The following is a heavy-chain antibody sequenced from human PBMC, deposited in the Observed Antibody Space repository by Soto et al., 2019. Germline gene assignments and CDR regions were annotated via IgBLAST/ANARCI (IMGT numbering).Heavy chain of an antibody. J-gene: IGHJ4*02. CDR3: AKEMFPRTMLDSSSPWGDF. Sequence: GGSLRLSCTASGFTFSEYGIHWVRQAPGKGLGWVAVISYGGSHKYYAGSVKGRFTISRDDSKNTVYLQMNSLKTDDTAVYYCAKEMFPRTMLDSSSPWGDFWGRGSLVTVSS. D-gene: IGHD1-1*01. V-gene: IGHV3-30*18. CDR1: GFTFSEYG. CDR2: ISYGGSHK.